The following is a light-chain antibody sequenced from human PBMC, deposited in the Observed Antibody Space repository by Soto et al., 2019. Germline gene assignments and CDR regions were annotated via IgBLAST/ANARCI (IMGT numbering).Light chain of an antibody. CDR3: SSYTSSSTLLYV. CDR1: SSDVGGYNY. J-gene: IGLJ1*01. V-gene: IGLV2-14*01. Sequence: QSALTQPASVSGSPGQSITISCTGTSSDVGGYNYVSWYQQHPGKAPKLMIYDVSNRPSGVSNRFSGSKSGNTASLTISGLQAAYEADYYCSSYTSSSTLLYVFGTGTKLTVL. CDR2: DVS.